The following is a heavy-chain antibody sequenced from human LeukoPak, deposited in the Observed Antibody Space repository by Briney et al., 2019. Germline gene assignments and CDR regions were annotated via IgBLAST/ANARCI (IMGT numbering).Heavy chain of an antibody. CDR1: GGTFSSYA. V-gene: IGHV1-69*05. CDR3: ARGVLNGFSYFDY. J-gene: IGHJ4*02. CDR2: IIPIFGTA. D-gene: IGHD3-3*01. Sequence: ASVKVSCKASGGTFSSYAISWVRQAPGQGLEWMGGIIPIFGTANYAQKFQGRDTITTDESTSTAYMELSSLRSEDTAVYYCARGVLNGFSYFDYWGQGTLVTVSS.